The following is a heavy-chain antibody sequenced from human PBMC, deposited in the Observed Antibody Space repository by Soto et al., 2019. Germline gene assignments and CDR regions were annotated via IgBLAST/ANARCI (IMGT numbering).Heavy chain of an antibody. CDR2: VYHSGST. D-gene: IGHD6-6*01. CDR3: TSSYSTSSSPDY. V-gene: IGHV4-59*01. CDR1: GGSMRNYY. J-gene: IGHJ4*02. Sequence: SETLSLTCSVSGGSMRNYYWNWIRQPPGRGLEWIGYVYHSGSTNYNPSLKSRVSMSVDVSRNHFSLTLHSVTAADTAVYFCTSSYSTSSSPDYWGPGTLVTVSS.